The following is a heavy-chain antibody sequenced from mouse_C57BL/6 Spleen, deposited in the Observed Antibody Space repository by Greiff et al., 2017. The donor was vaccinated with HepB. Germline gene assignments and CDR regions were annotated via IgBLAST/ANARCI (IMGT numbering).Heavy chain of an antibody. CDR3: ARGYYGSNFDY. J-gene: IGHJ2*01. Sequence: VKLQESGAELVRPGTSVKVSCKASGYAFTNYLIEWVKQRPGQGLEWIGVINPGSGGTNYNEKFKGKATLTADKSSSTAYMQLSSLTSEDSAVYFCARGYYGSNFDYWGQGTTLTVSS. CDR1: GYAFTNYL. CDR2: INPGSGGT. V-gene: IGHV1-54*01. D-gene: IGHD1-1*01.